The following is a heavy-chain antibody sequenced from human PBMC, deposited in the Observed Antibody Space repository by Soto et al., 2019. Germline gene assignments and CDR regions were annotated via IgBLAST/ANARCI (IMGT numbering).Heavy chain of an antibody. CDR1: GYSFTSYW. Sequence: PGESLKISCKGSGYSFTSYWISWVRQMPGKGLEWMGRIDPSDSYTNYSPSFQGHVTISADKSISTAYLQWSSLKASDTAMYYCARRTAYCGGDCSEQDYWGQGTLVTVSS. V-gene: IGHV5-10-1*01. CDR2: IDPSDSYT. J-gene: IGHJ4*02. CDR3: ARRTAYCGGDCSEQDY. D-gene: IGHD2-21*02.